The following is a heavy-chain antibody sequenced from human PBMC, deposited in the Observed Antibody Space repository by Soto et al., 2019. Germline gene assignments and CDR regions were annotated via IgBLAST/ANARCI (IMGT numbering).Heavy chain of an antibody. J-gene: IGHJ6*02. CDR1: GFSITDYW. CDR2: IKADGSQK. D-gene: IGHD5-18*01. V-gene: IGHV3-7*01. Sequence: EVQLVESGGDLVQPGGSLRLSCVASGFSITDYWMTWVRQAPGRGPEWVANIKADGSQKYHVDSVEGRFTISRDNAKNSLFLHMYGLRVEDAAVYYCARDLGSALVRFYSGLDVWGQGTTVTVSS. CDR3: ARDLGSALVRFYSGLDV.